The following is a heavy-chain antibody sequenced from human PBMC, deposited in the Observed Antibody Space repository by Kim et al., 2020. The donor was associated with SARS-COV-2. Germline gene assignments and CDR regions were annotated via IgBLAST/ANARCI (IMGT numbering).Heavy chain of an antibody. CDR2: IIPIFGTA. CDR3: ARDISSKLYFDWLLGRYYYYGMDV. Sequence: SVKVSCKASGGTFSSYAISWVRQAPGQGLEWMGGIIPIFGTANYAQKFQGRVTITADESTSTAYMELSSLRSEDTAVYYCARDISSKLYFDWLLGRYYYYGMDVWGQGTTVTVSS. J-gene: IGHJ6*02. D-gene: IGHD3-9*01. V-gene: IGHV1-69*13. CDR1: GGTFSSYA.